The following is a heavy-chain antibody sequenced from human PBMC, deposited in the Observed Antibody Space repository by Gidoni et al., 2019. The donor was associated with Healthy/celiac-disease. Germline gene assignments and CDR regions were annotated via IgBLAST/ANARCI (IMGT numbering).Heavy chain of an antibody. CDR3: AHTREYYYDSSGYYPY. V-gene: IGHV2-5*02. CDR2: IYWDDDK. Sequence: QITLKESGPTLVKPTQTLTLTCTFSGFSLSTSGVGVGWIRQPPGKALEWLALIYWDDDKRYSPSLKSRLTITKDTSKNQVVLTMTNMDPVDTATYYCAHTREYYYDSSGYYPYWGQGTLVTVSS. J-gene: IGHJ4*02. CDR1: GFSLSTSGVG. D-gene: IGHD3-22*01.